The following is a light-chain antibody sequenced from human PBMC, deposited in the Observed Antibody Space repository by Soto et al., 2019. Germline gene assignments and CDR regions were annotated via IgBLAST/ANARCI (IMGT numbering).Light chain of an antibody. CDR2: AAS. J-gene: IGKJ1*01. CDR3: LQAYNYPWT. Sequence: AIQMTQSPSSLSASVGDRVTITCRANQGIGNDLGWYQQKPGNAPKFLIYAASRLQSGVPSRFSGSGSGTDFTLTIGSLEPEDFASYYCLQAYNYPWTFGQGTKVDIK. V-gene: IGKV1-6*01. CDR1: QGIGND.